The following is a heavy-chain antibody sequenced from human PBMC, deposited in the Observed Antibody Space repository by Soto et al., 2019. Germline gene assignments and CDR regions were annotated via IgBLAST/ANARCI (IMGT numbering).Heavy chain of an antibody. CDR1: GFSLSTSGMR. V-gene: IGHV2-70*04. CDR3: ARMFHCSGGTCPFDY. J-gene: IGHJ4*02. D-gene: IGHD2-15*01. Sequence: ESGPTLVKPRHTRTLTCTFSGFSLSTSGMRVSWIRQPPGKALEWLARIDWDDDKFYNTSLKTRLTISKDSSKNQVVLTMTNMDPVDTATYYCARMFHCSGGTCPFDYWGQGALVTVSS. CDR2: IDWDDDK.